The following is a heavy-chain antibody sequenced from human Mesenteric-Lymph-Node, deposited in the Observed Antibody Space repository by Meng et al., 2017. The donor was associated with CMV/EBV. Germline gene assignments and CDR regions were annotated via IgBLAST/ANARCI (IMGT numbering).Heavy chain of an antibody. CDR3: ARLSFRVDMVRATLDTYYFDY. CDR1: TRYA. Sequence: TRYAMHWERQGPGRKLEWMGWINAGKGKAKDSQKFQGRVTITRDTSATTAYMELSSLRSGDTAVYYCARLSFRVDMVRATLDTYYFDYWGLGTLVTVSS. D-gene: IGHD5-12*01. CDR2: INAGKGKA. J-gene: IGHJ4*02. V-gene: IGHV1-3*01.